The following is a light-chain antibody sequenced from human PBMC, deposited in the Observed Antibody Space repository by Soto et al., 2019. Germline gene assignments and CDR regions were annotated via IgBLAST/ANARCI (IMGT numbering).Light chain of an antibody. J-gene: IGLJ3*02. CDR3: ASYTGSYTLV. Sequence: QSALTQPASVSGSPGQSITISCTGTSGDVGGYDHVSWYQHHPGKAPKYMIYDVSYRPSGVSNRFSGSKSGNTASLTISGLQAEDEADDYCASYTGSYTLVFGGGTKLTVL. CDR2: DVS. V-gene: IGLV2-14*03. CDR1: SGDVGGYDH.